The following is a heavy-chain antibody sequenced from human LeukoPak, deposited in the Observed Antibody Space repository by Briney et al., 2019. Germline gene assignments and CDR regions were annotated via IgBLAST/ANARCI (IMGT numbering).Heavy chain of an antibody. V-gene: IGHV4-34*01. J-gene: IGHJ2*01. CDR1: GGSFSGYY. CDR3: ARGYRVRGVIYWYFDL. D-gene: IGHD3-10*01. Sequence: SETLSLTCAVYGGSFSGYYWSWIRQPPGKGLEWIGEINHSGSTNYNPSLKSRVTISVDTSKNQFSLKLSPVTAADTAVYFCARGYRVRGVIYWYFDLWGRGTLVTVSS. CDR2: INHSGST.